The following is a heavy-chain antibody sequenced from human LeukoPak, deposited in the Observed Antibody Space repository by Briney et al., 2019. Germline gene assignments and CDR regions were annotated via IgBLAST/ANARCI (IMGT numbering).Heavy chain of an antibody. CDR2: ISSSSSYI. V-gene: IGHV3-21*01. J-gene: IGHJ4*02. Sequence: GGSLRLSCAASGFTFSSYSMNWVRQAPGKGLEWVSSISSSSSYIYYADSVKGRFTISRDNAKNSLYLQMNSLRAEDTAVYYCARDSTYYDFWSGTDYWGQGTLVTVSS. CDR1: GFTFSSYS. CDR3: ARDSTYYDFWSGTDY. D-gene: IGHD3-3*01.